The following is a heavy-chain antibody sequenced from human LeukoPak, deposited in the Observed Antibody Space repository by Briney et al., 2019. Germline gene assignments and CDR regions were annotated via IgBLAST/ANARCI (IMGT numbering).Heavy chain of an antibody. CDR3: AREESISGWYYFGS. J-gene: IGHJ4*02. Sequence: SETLSLTCTVSGGSISSYYWNWIRQSAEKKREWIGRIYSSGVTHYNPSLKSRITISIDEPKNQFSLKLTSVTAADTAVYYCAREESISGWYYFGSWGQGTLVTVST. D-gene: IGHD6-19*01. CDR2: IYSSGVT. CDR1: GGSISSYY. V-gene: IGHV4-4*07.